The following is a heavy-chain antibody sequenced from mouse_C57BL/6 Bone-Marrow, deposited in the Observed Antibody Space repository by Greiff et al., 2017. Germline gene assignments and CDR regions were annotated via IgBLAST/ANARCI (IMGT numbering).Heavy chain of an antibody. V-gene: IGHV1-69*01. Sequence: QVQLQQPGAELVMPGASVKLSCKASGYTFTSYWMHWVKQRPGQGLEWIGEIDPSDSYTNYNQKFKGKSTLTVDKSSSTAYMQLSSLTSEDSAVYYCARSFPIAYGGQGTLVTVSA. CDR2: IDPSDSYT. J-gene: IGHJ3*01. CDR1: GYTFTSYW. CDR3: ARSFPIAY.